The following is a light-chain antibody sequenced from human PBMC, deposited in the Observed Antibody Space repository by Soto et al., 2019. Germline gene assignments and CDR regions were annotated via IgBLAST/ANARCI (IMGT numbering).Light chain of an antibody. Sequence: SGRTQSPATLSLSPVERATLSCRASQSVSSYVAWYQQKPGQAPRPLIQDASNRATGIPARFSGSGSGTDFTLTISILEPEDFAIYSWQQRSQRNTFGQGRRLEIK. V-gene: IGKV3-11*01. CDR3: QQRSQRNT. CDR1: QSVSSY. CDR2: DAS. J-gene: IGKJ5*01.